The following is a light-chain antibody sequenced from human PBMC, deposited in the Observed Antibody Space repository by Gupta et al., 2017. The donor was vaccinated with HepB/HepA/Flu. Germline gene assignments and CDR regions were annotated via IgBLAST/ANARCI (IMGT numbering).Light chain of an antibody. V-gene: IGKV3-11*01. CDR1: QSVSSY. CDR3: QQRSTWPFT. Sequence: EIVLTQSPATLSLSPGESATLSCRASQSVSSYLAWYQQKPGQAPRLLIFDASHRATGIPARFSGSGSGTDFSLTIGSLEPEDFAVYYCQQRSTWPFTFGPGTKVEIK. J-gene: IGKJ3*01. CDR2: DAS.